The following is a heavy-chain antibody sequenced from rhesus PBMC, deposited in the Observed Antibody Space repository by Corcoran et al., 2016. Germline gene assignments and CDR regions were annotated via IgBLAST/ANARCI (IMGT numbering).Heavy chain of an antibody. D-gene: IGHD3-9*01. J-gene: IGHJ5-1*01. Sequence: QLKLEQWGGGLVKPSDSLYLTCAAYGDSISGYYWSWIRQPPGKGLEWLGKIDVNSATPRYTPSLRKRGTISRDTSKTPLSLKVTSVTAADTAIYYCVKDHKYGAHFNPFDVWGPGVLVTVSS. CDR3: VKDHKYGAHFNPFDV. V-gene: IGHV4-73*01. CDR2: IDVNSATP. CDR1: GDSISGYY.